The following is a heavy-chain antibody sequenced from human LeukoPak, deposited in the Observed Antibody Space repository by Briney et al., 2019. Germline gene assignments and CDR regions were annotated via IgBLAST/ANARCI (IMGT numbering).Heavy chain of an antibody. Sequence: GGSLRLSCAASGFTLSSYAMSWVRQAPGKGLEWVSAISDSGNTYHADSVKGRFTISRDNSKNTLYLQMNSLRADDTAVYYCAGLDAAMPDAFDIWGQGTTVTVSS. J-gene: IGHJ3*02. CDR3: AGLDAAMPDAFDI. CDR1: GFTLSSYA. CDR2: ISDSGNT. D-gene: IGHD5-18*01. V-gene: IGHV3-23*01.